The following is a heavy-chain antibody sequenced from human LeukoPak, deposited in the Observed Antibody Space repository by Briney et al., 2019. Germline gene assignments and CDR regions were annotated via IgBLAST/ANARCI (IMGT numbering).Heavy chain of an antibody. CDR2: IYYSGST. D-gene: IGHD4-11*01. CDR1: GGSISSSSYY. CDR3: ARVTYSNYVHFDY. Sequence: SENLSLTCTVSGGSISSSSYYWGWIRQPPGKGLEWIGSIYYSGSTYYNPSLKSRVTISVDTSKNQFSLKLSSVTAADTAVYYCARVTYSNYVHFDYWGQGTLVTVSS. V-gene: IGHV4-39*07. J-gene: IGHJ4*02.